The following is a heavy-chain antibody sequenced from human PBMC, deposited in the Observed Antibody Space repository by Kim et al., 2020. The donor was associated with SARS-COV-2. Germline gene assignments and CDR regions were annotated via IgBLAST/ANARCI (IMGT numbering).Heavy chain of an antibody. CDR3: AREKTYIVVEDGMDV. J-gene: IGHJ6*02. D-gene: IGHD2-15*01. Sequence: KFQGTVTMTRDTSTSTVYMELSSLRSEDTAVYYCAREKTYIVVEDGMDVWGQGTTVTVSS. V-gene: IGHV1-46*01.